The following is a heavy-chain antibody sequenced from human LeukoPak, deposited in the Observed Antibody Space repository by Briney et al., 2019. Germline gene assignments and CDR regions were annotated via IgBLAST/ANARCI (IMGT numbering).Heavy chain of an antibody. CDR3: ARDRGDSASHGFDACDI. V-gene: IGHV3-7*01. Sequence: GGSLRLSCAASGFTFSNYWMNWVRQAPGKGLEWVANIKKDGGEKSYVDSVKGRFTISRDNAKNSLHLQMNSLRADDTAVYYCARDRGDSASHGFDACDIWGQGTMVTVSS. CDR1: GFTFSNYW. D-gene: IGHD3-10*01. J-gene: IGHJ3*02. CDR2: IKKDGGEK.